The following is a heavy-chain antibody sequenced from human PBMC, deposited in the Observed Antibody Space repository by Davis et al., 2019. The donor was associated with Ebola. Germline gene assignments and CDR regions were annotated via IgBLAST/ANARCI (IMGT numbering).Heavy chain of an antibody. Sequence: MPSETLSLTCTVSGGSISISTYYWSWVRQHPGKGLEWIAYVFYRGSTNYNPSLRSRVTISIDTSKNQFSLKLTSVTAADTAVYYCARESTSAGGFDYWGQGSPVTVSS. V-gene: IGHV4-61*01. J-gene: IGHJ4*02. CDR2: VFYRGST. CDR1: GGSISISTYY. D-gene: IGHD2-2*01. CDR3: ARESTSAGGFDY.